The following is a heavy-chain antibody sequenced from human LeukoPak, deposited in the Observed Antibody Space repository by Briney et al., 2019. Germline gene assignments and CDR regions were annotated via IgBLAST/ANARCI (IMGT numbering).Heavy chain of an antibody. V-gene: IGHV1-46*01. D-gene: IGHD1-26*01. J-gene: IGHJ4*02. CDR1: GYTFISYY. CDR2: INPSGGST. CDR3: ARAEVIVGTTGFDY. Sequence: GASVKVSCKASGYTFISYYMHWVRQAPGQGLEWMGIINPSGGSTNYAQKFQGRVTMTRDTSTSTVYMELSSLRSKDTAVYYCARAEVIVGTTGFDYWGQGTLVTVSS.